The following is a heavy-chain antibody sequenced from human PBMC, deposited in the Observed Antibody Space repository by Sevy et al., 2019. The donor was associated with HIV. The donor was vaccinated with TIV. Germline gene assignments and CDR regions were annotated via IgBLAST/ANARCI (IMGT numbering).Heavy chain of an antibody. Sequence: GGSLRLSCAASGFTFSSYAMSWVRQAPGKGLEWVSGISGSGGDTYYADFVKGRFTISRDSSKNTLHLQMNSLRAEDTAVYYCARITGWRFDYWGQGTLVTVSS. J-gene: IGHJ4*02. CDR2: ISGSGGDT. CDR3: ARITGWRFDY. V-gene: IGHV3-23*01. CDR1: GFTFSSYA. D-gene: IGHD6-19*01.